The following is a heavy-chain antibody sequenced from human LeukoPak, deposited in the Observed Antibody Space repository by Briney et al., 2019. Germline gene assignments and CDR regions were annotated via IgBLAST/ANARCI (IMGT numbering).Heavy chain of an antibody. CDR3: ARDTKVVVVPAAPDY. Sequence: GESLKISCKGSGYSFISYWIGWVRQAPGQGLEWMGWINPNSGGTNYAQKFQGRVTMTRDTSISTAYMELSRLRSDDTAVYYCARDTKVVVVPAAPDYWGQGTLVTVSS. D-gene: IGHD2-2*01. V-gene: IGHV1-2*02. CDR2: INPNSGGT. J-gene: IGHJ4*02. CDR1: GYSFISYW.